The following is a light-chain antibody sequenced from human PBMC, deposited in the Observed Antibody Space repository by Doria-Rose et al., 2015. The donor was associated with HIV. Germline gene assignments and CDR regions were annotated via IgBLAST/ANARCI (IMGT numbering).Light chain of an antibody. CDR3: QSYDSRLSVYV. CDR1: SSNIGAGFD. Sequence: QPVLTQPPSVSGAPGQRVAISCTGSSSNIGAGFDVNWYQQFPGTAPKLLIHVNTNRPSGVPDRFSGSKSGTSASLAISGLRAEDEADYYCQSYDSRLSVYVFGTGTKVTVL. CDR2: VNT. J-gene: IGLJ1*01. V-gene: IGLV1-40*01.